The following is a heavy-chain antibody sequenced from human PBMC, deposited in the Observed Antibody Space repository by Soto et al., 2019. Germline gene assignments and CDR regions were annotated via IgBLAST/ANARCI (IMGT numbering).Heavy chain of an antibody. J-gene: IGHJ3*01. CDR3: VRRAITATTNWGGFEV. Sequence: EVQLLESGGGLVQPGGSLRLSCAASGFTFSSFVMNWVRQAPGKGLEWVSTVSPGGDVSHYTGSVKGRFTISRDNSRRRLHLQMDSLRAEDAAVYFCVRRAITATTNWGGFEVWGQGTVVTVSS. CDR1: GFTFSSFV. D-gene: IGHD1-20*01. V-gene: IGHV3-23*01. CDR2: VSPGGDVS.